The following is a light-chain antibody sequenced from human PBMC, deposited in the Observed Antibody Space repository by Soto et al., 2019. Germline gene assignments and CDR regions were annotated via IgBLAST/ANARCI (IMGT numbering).Light chain of an antibody. V-gene: IGKV3D-15*01. CDR2: GAS. CDR1: QSVDSY. J-gene: IGKJ4*01. CDR3: QQYNDWPLT. Sequence: EIVMTQSPATLSVSPGERATLSCRASQSVDSYLAWYQQKPGQPPRLLIYGASTRATDIPDIFSGSGSGTEFTLTISSLQSEDFAVYYYQQYNDWPLTFGGGTKVEIK.